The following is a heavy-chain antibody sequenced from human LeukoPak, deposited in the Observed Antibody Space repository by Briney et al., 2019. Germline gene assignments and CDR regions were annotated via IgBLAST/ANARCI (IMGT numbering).Heavy chain of an antibody. J-gene: IGHJ4*02. D-gene: IGHD6-13*01. CDR3: AKVLSSSWGYFGF. V-gene: IGHV3-30*02. CDR1: GVTFSTYG. Sequence: GGSLRLSCAAPGVTFSTYGMHWVRQAPGRGLEWVAFIRNDGGDKYYADSVKGRFTISRDNSKNTLYLQMNSLRAEDTAVYYCAKVLSSSWGYFGFWGQGSLVSVSS. CDR2: IRNDGGDK.